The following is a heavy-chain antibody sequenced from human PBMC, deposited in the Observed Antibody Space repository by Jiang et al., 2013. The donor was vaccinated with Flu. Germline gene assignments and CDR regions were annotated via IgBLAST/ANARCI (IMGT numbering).Heavy chain of an antibody. CDR3: ARAPSIAAAGNFFDP. CDR2: INPNSGGT. D-gene: IGHD6-13*01. Sequence: GAEVKKPGASVKVSCKASGYTFTGYYMHWVRQAPGQGLEWMGWINPNSGGTNYAQKFQGWVTMTRDTSISTAYMELSRLRSDDTAVYYCARAPSIAAAGNFFDPWGQGTLVTVSS. CDR1: GYTFTGYY. J-gene: IGHJ5*02. V-gene: IGHV1-2*04.